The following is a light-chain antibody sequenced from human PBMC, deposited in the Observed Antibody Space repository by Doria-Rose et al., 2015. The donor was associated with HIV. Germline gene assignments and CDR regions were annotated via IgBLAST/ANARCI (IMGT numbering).Light chain of an antibody. CDR1: SSNIGAGFD. CDR3: QSYDSRLSVYV. Sequence: SVLTQPPSVSGAPGQRVAISYTGSSSNIGAGFDVDWYQQFPGTAPKLLIHGNTNRPSGVPDRFSGSKPGTSASLAISGLRAEDEADYYCQSYDSRLSVYVFGTGTKVTVL. CDR2: GNT. V-gene: IGLV1-40*01. J-gene: IGLJ1*01.